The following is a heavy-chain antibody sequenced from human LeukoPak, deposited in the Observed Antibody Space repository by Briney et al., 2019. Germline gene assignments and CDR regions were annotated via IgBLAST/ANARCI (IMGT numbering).Heavy chain of an antibody. V-gene: IGHV3-33*01. CDR1: GFSFSTYG. D-gene: IGHD2-15*01. J-gene: IGHJ4*02. CDR2: LWYDGVIQ. Sequence: GGSLRLSCVVSGFSFSTYGMHWVRQAPGKELEWVALLWYDGVIQYYPDSVKGRFTISRDSSTNTAYLQMDSLRVEDTAVYYCARDLGHCSTGACYSTYLDYWGQGTLVTVSS. CDR3: ARDLGHCSTGACYSTYLDY.